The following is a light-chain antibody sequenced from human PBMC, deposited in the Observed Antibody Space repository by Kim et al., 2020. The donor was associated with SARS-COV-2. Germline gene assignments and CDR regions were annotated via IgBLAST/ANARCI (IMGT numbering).Light chain of an antibody. Sequence: GLGQTVRITCQGDSLRRYYATWSQQKPGQAPIVVIYGKNNRPSGIPDRFSGSSSGNTASLTITWTQAGDEADYYCNSRDSNDNVVFGGGTQLTVL. V-gene: IGLV3-19*01. J-gene: IGLJ3*02. CDR2: GKN. CDR3: NSRDSNDNVV. CDR1: SLRRYY.